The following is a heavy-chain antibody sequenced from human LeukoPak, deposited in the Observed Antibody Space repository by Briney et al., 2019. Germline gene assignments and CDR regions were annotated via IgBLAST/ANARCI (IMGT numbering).Heavy chain of an antibody. J-gene: IGHJ4*02. Sequence: KTGGSLRLSCAASGFTFSSYSMNWVRQAPGKGLEWVSSISSSSSYIHYADSVKGRFTISRDNAKNSLYLQMNSLRAEDTAEYYCAREGSSGWYGMFDYWGQGTLVTVSS. V-gene: IGHV3-21*01. CDR1: GFTFSSYS. CDR3: AREGSSGWYGMFDY. CDR2: ISSSSSYI. D-gene: IGHD6-19*01.